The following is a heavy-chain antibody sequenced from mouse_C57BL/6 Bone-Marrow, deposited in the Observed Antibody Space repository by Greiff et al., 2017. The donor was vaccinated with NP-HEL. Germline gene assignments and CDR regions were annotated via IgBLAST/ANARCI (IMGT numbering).Heavy chain of an antibody. CDR3: TREGITTVRDYAMDY. J-gene: IGHJ4*01. CDR2: ISSGGDYI. D-gene: IGHD1-1*01. Sequence: EVMLVESGEGLVKPGGSLKLSCAASGFTFSSYAMSWVRQTPEKRLEWVAYISSGGDYIYYADTVKGRFTISRDNARNTLYLQMSSLKSEDTAMYYCTREGITTVRDYAMDYWGKGTSVTVSS. V-gene: IGHV5-9-1*02. CDR1: GFTFSSYA.